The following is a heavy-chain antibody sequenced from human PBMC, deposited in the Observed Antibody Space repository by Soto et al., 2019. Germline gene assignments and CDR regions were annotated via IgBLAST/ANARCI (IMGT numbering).Heavy chain of an antibody. D-gene: IGHD3-10*01. Sequence: GASVKVSCKASGGTISSYAIRWVRQAPGQGLEWMGGIIPIFGTANYAQKLQGRVTITADKSISTAYLQWSSLKASDTAMYYCASVLVRGNTAYYYYGMDVWGQGTTVTVSS. CDR2: IIPIFGTA. CDR3: ASVLVRGNTAYYYYGMDV. J-gene: IGHJ6*02. V-gene: IGHV1-69*06. CDR1: GGTISSYA.